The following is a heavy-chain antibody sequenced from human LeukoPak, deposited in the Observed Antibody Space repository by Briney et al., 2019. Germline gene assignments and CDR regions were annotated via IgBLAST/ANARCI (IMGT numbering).Heavy chain of an antibody. CDR3: ARVYGDYVSSYFDY. CDR2: ISYDGSNK. J-gene: IGHJ4*02. D-gene: IGHD4-17*01. V-gene: IGHV3-30-3*01. CDR1: GFTFSSYA. Sequence: GGSLRLSCAASGFTFSSYAMHWVRQAPGKGLEWVAVISYDGSNKYYADSVKGRFTISRDNSKNTLYLQMNSLRAEDTAVYYCARVYGDYVSSYFDYWGQGTLVTVSS.